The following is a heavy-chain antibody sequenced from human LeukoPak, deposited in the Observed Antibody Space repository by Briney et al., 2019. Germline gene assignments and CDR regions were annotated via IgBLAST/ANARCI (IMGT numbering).Heavy chain of an antibody. CDR2: ISGSGGST. D-gene: IGHD6-13*01. CDR3: TTGIAAAGILH. V-gene: IGHV3-23*01. J-gene: IGHJ4*02. Sequence: PGGSLRLSCAASGFTFSSYAMSWVRQAPGKGLEWVSAISGSGGSTYYADSVKGRFTISRDNPKNTLYLQMNSLRAEDTAVYYCTTGIAAAGILHWGQGTLVTVSS. CDR1: GFTFSSYA.